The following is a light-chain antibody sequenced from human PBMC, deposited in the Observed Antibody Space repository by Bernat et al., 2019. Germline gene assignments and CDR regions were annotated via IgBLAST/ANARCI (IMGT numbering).Light chain of an antibody. CDR1: ALPKQY. Sequence: SYELTQPPSVSVSPGQTARITCSGDALPKQYAYWYQQKPGQAPLLVIYKDSERTSGIPEPFSGSSSETTVTLTISRVQAEDEADYYCQSADSSGTYYVFGTGTKVTVL. J-gene: IGLJ1*01. CDR3: QSADSSGTYYV. V-gene: IGLV3-25*02. CDR2: KDS.